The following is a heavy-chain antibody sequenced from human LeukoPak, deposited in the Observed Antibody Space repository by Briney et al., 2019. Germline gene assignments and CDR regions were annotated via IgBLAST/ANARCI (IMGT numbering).Heavy chain of an antibody. CDR2: INHSGST. CDR3: ARLDTMRSGSYNYYYYMDV. CDR1: GESFSGYY. D-gene: IGHD3-10*01. J-gene: IGHJ6*03. V-gene: IGHV4-34*01. Sequence: PSETLSLTCAVYGESFSGYYWSWIRQPPGKGLEWIGEINHSGSTNYNPSLKSRVTISVDTSKNQFSLKLSSVTAADTAVYYCARLDTMRSGSYNYYYYMDVWGKGTTVIISS.